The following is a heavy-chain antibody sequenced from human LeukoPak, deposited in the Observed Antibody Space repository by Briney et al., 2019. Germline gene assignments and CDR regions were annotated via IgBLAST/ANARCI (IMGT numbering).Heavy chain of an antibody. D-gene: IGHD2-21*02. V-gene: IGHV3-53*05. Sequence: PGGSLRLSCAVSGFTVSSNCMSWVRQAPGKGLEWVSLIYSGGSTYYTDSVKGRFTISRDNSKNTLYLQMNSLRPEDTAVYYCAKPRGGDSWAFDFWGQGTMVTVSS. J-gene: IGHJ3*01. CDR3: AKPRGGDSWAFDF. CDR2: IYSGGST. CDR1: GFTVSSNC.